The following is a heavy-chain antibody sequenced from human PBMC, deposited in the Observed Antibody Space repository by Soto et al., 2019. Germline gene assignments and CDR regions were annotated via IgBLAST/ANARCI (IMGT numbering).Heavy chain of an antibody. CDR1: GGSISSYY. CDR3: ARGPYYDSSGYYYIGYFDL. Sequence: SETLSLTCTVAGGSISSYYWSWIRQPPGKGLEWIGYIYYSGSTNYNPSLKSRVTISVDTSKNQFSLKLSSVTAADTAVYYCARGPYYDSSGYYYIGYFDLWGRGTLVTVSS. CDR2: IYYSGST. D-gene: IGHD3-22*01. J-gene: IGHJ2*01. V-gene: IGHV4-59*01.